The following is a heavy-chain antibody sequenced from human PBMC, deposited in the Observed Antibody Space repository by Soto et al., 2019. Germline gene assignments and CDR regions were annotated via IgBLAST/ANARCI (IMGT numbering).Heavy chain of an antibody. J-gene: IGHJ6*02. D-gene: IGHD6-13*01. Sequence: QVQLVQSGAEVKKPGASVKVSCKASGYTFTGYYMHWVRQAPGQGLEWMGWINPNSGGTNYAQEFQGWVTMTRDTSISTAYMELSRLRSDDTAVYYCARAGYSSSWYYYYGMDVWGQGTTVTVSS. V-gene: IGHV1-2*04. CDR1: GYTFTGYY. CDR3: ARAGYSSSWYYYYGMDV. CDR2: INPNSGGT.